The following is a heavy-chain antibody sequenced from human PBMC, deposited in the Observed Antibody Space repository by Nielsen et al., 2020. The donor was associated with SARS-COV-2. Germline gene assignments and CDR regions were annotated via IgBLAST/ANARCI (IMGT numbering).Heavy chain of an antibody. Sequence: SETLSLSCAVSGCSISRGCYFWSWNQPPPGKGLEWVGYIHHSGRTYYNPSLKSRVTISVDRSKNQFSLKLCSVTAAYTAVYYCARAGQITFGGADDAFYIWGQGTRVTVSS. CDR2: IHHSGRT. CDR1: GCSISRGCYF. V-gene: IGHV4-30-2*01. CDR3: ARAGQITFGGADDAFYI. J-gene: IGHJ3*02. D-gene: IGHD3-16*01.